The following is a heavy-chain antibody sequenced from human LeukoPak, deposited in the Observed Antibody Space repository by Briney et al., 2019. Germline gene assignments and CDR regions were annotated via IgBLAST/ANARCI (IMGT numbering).Heavy chain of an antibody. D-gene: IGHD2-2*01. V-gene: IGHV3-21*01. CDR3: ARDALAAGYRLEWYYFDY. CDR2: ISSSSSYI. Sequence: GGSLRLSCAASGLTFSTYTMNWVRQTPGKGLEWVSSISSSSSYIYYADSVKGRFTISRDNAKNSLYLQMNSLRAEDTAVYYCARDALAAGYRLEWYYFDYWGQGTLVTVSS. J-gene: IGHJ4*02. CDR1: GLTFSTYT.